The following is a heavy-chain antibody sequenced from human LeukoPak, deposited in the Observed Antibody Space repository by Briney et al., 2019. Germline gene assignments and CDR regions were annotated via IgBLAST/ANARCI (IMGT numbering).Heavy chain of an antibody. CDR1: GFTFSSYA. Sequence: GGSLRLSCAASGFTFSSYAMSWVRQAPGKGLEWVSAISGSGGSTCYADSVKGRFTISRDNSKSTLYLQMNSLRAEDTAVYYCAKDLGIGRSGSYSYWGQGTLVTVSS. CDR2: ISGSGGST. J-gene: IGHJ4*02. CDR3: AKDLGIGRSGSYSY. D-gene: IGHD3-10*01. V-gene: IGHV3-23*01.